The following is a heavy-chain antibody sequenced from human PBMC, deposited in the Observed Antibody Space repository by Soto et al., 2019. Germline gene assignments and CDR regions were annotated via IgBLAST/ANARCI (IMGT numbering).Heavy chain of an antibody. CDR2: ISYDGSNK. CDR3: AKTQINYYDSSGYPSAFDY. D-gene: IGHD3-22*01. J-gene: IGHJ4*02. Sequence: QVQLVESGGGVVQPGRSLRLSCAASGFSFNTYAMHWVRQAPGKGPEWVAVISYDGSNKYYADSVKGRFTISRDNSKNTMYLQINSLRLEDTAVFYCAKTQINYYDSSGYPSAFDYWGQGTLVTVSS. CDR1: GFSFNTYA. V-gene: IGHV3-30-3*02.